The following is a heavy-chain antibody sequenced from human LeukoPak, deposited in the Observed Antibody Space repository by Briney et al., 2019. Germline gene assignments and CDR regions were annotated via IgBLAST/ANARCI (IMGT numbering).Heavy chain of an antibody. CDR1: GLTFSSYW. CDR3: VRGNDYGGPHY. D-gene: IGHD4-23*01. V-gene: IGHV3-74*01. CDR2: IDRDGSRI. Sequence: GGSLRLSCAVSGLTFSSYWMHWVRQAPGKGLVWVSRIDRDGSRINYADSVKGRFTISRDNGKNTLFLQMNSLRAEDAAVYYCVRGNDYGGPHYWGQGTLVTVSS. J-gene: IGHJ4*02.